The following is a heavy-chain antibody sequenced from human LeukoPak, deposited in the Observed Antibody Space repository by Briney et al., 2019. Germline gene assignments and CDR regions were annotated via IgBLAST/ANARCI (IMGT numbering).Heavy chain of an antibody. Sequence: PSETLSLTCTVSGGSISSYYWSWILQPPGKGLEWIGYIYYSGSTNYNASLKSRVTISVDTSKNQFSLKLSSVTAADTAVYFCARGSSGYDLPDYWGQGTLVTVSS. J-gene: IGHJ4*02. V-gene: IGHV4-59*01. D-gene: IGHD5-12*01. CDR1: GGSISSYY. CDR3: ARGSSGYDLPDY. CDR2: IYYSGST.